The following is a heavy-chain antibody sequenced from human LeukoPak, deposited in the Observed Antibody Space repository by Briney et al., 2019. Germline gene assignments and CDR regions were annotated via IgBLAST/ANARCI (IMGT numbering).Heavy chain of an antibody. J-gene: IGHJ5*02. CDR1: GGSISSSSYY. CDR2: IYYSGST. Sequence: SETLSLTCTVSGGSISSSSYYWGWIRQPPGKGLEWIGSIYYSGSTYYNPSLKSRVTISVDTSKNQFSLKLSSVTAADTAVYYCARRTRIAAALNWFDPWGQGTLVTVSS. CDR3: ARRTRIAAALNWFDP. D-gene: IGHD6-13*01. V-gene: IGHV4-39*07.